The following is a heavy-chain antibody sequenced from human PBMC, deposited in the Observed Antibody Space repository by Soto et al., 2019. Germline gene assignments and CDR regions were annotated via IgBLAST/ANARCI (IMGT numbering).Heavy chain of an antibody. Sequence: GGSLRLSCAASGFTVSSNYMSWVRQAPGKGLEWVSVLYSCGTTYYADSVEGRFTISRDYSKNTLDLQMNSLRPDDTAVYYCARIVPEYTYGCDYWGQGTLVTVSS. CDR3: ARIVPEYTYGCDY. CDR1: GFTVSSNY. J-gene: IGHJ4*02. CDR2: LYSCGTT. D-gene: IGHD5-18*01. V-gene: IGHV3-53*01.